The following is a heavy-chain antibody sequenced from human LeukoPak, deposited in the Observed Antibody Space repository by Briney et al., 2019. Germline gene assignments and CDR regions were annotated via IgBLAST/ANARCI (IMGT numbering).Heavy chain of an antibody. Sequence: PSETRSLTCTVSGGSISSYYWSWIRQTPGKGLEWIGYIYYSGSTNYNPSLESRVTISVDTSKNQFSLKLSSMTAADTAIYYCARRGAAYNWFDPWGQGILVTVSS. J-gene: IGHJ5*02. CDR1: GGSISSYY. V-gene: IGHV4-59*08. CDR3: ARRGAAYNWFDP. D-gene: IGHD1-26*01. CDR2: IYYSGST.